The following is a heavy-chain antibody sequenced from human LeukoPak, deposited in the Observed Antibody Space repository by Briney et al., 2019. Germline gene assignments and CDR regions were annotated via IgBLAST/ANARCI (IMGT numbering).Heavy chain of an antibody. CDR1: GYIFTSFS. CDR3: ARVGAAAGTDY. CDR2: ISAYNGNT. V-gene: IGHV1-18*01. Sequence: ASVKVSCKASGYIFTSFSITWVRQAPGQGLEWMGWISAYNGNTNYAQKLQGRVTMTTDTSTSTACMELRSLRSDDTAVYYCARVGAAAGTDYWGQGTLVTVSS. J-gene: IGHJ4*02. D-gene: IGHD6-13*01.